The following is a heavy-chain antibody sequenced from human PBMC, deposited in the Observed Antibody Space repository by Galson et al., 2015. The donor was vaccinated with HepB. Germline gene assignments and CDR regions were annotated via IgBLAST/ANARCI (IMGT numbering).Heavy chain of an antibody. V-gene: IGHV3-30-3*01. Sequence: SLRLSCAASGFTFRSYAMHWVRQAPGKGLEWVAVILYDGNNKYYADSVKGRFTISRDNSKNTLYLQMNSLRAEDTAVYYCARDPPDRTKWEPLPTFDYWGQGTLVTVSS. CDR3: ARDPPDRTKWEPLPTFDY. D-gene: IGHD1-26*01. CDR2: ILYDGNNK. CDR1: GFTFRSYA. J-gene: IGHJ4*02.